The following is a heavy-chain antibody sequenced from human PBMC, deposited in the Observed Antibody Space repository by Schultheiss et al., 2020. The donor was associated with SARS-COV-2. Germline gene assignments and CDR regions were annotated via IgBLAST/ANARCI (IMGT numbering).Heavy chain of an antibody. CDR3: ARDRYYYDSSALDY. CDR2: INHSGIT. Sequence: SETLSLTCTVSGGSISSYYWSWIRQPPGKGLEWIGEINHSGITNYNPSLKSRVTISVDTSKNQFSLKLSSVTAADTAVYYCARDRYYYDSSALDYWGQGTLVTVSS. D-gene: IGHD3-22*01. CDR1: GGSISSYY. J-gene: IGHJ4*02. V-gene: IGHV4-59*01.